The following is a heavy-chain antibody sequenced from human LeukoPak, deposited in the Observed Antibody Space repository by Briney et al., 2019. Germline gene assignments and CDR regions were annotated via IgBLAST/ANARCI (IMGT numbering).Heavy chain of an antibody. V-gene: IGHV4-59*01. J-gene: IGHJ3*02. CDR3: VAYYDTAFDI. CDR1: GGSISSYY. Sequence: SETLSLTCTVSGGSISSYYWSWLRQPPGKGLEWIGYIYYSGSTNYSPSLKSRVTISVDTSKNQFSLKLSSVTAADTAVYYCVAYYDTAFDIWGQGTMVTVSS. CDR2: IYYSGST. D-gene: IGHD3-22*01.